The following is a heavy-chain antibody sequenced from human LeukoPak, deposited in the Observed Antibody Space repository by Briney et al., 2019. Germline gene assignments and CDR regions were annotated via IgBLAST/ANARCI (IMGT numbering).Heavy chain of an antibody. J-gene: IGHJ4*02. V-gene: IGHV4-34*01. D-gene: IGHD6-19*01. CDR2: INHSGST. CDR1: GGSFSGYY. Sequence: PSETLSLTCAVYGGSFSGYYWSWIRQPPGKGLEWIGEINHSGSTNYNPSLESRVTISVDTSKNQFSLKLSSVTAADTAVYYCARESAAVAGTSDYWGQGTLVTVSS. CDR3: ARESAAVAGTSDY.